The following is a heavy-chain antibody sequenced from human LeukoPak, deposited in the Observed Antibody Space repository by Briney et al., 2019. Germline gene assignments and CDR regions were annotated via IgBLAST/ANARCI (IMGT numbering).Heavy chain of an antibody. CDR3: AKAVYCGGDCYSSYPDY. J-gene: IGHJ4*02. CDR2: IRYDGSNK. CDR1: GFTFSSYG. Sequence: GGSLRLSCAASGFTFSSYGMHWVRQAPGKGLGWVAFIRYDGSNKYYADSVKGRFTISRDKCKNTPYLQMNSLRAEDTAVYYCAKAVYCGGDCYSSYPDYWGQETLVTVSS. V-gene: IGHV3-30*02. D-gene: IGHD2-21*01.